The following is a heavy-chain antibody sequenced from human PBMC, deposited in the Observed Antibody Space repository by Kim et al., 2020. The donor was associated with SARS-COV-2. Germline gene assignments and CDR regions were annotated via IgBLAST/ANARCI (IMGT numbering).Heavy chain of an antibody. D-gene: IGHD6-6*01. Sequence: SVKVSCKASGGTFSSYAISWVRQAPGQGLEWMGGIIPIFGTANYAQKFQGRVTITADESTSTAYMELSSLRSEDTAVYYCASQGVSSSSSLGYWGQGTLVTVSS. V-gene: IGHV1-69*13. J-gene: IGHJ4*02. CDR1: GGTFSSYA. CDR3: ASQGVSSSSSLGY. CDR2: IIPIFGTA.